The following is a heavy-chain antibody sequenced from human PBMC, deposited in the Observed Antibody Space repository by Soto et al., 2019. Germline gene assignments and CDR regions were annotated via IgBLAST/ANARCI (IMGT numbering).Heavy chain of an antibody. J-gene: IGHJ5*02. V-gene: IGHV3-30-3*01. CDR3: ARSHSSSWHWFDP. CDR2: ISVNGNNI. D-gene: IGHD6-13*01. CDR1: GFTFSSYP. Sequence: PGGSLRLSCAASGFTFSSYPMHWVRQAPGKGPEWVAVISVNGNNIHYGDSVKGRFTISRDNSKNTLYLQMSSLRVEDTAVYYCARSHSSSWHWFDPWGQGT.